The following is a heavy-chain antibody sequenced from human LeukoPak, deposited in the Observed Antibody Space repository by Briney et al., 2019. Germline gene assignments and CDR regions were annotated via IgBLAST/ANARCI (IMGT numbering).Heavy chain of an antibody. CDR1: GGTFSSYA. V-gene: IGHV1-69*13. CDR3: ARGWLAETTVVTPYNY. D-gene: IGHD4-23*01. Sequence: ASVKVSCKASGGTFSSYAISWVRQAPGQGLEWMGGIIPIFGTANYAQKFQGRVTITADESTNTAYMELSSLRSEDTAVYYCARGWLAETTVVTPYNYWGQGTLVTVSS. J-gene: IGHJ4*02. CDR2: IIPIFGTA.